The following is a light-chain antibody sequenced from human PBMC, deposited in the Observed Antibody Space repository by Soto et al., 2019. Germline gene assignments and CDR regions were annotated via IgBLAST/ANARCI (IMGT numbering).Light chain of an antibody. CDR3: ISYTSSSLYV. CDR1: SSDVGAYNY. J-gene: IGLJ1*01. V-gene: IGLV2-14*01. Sequence: QSALTQPASVSGSPGQSITISCTGTSSDVGAYNYVSWYQQHPGKAPKVMIFEVSHRPSGVSNRFSGSKSGNTASLTISGLQAEDEADYYCISYTSSSLYVFGPGTKVTVL. CDR2: EVS.